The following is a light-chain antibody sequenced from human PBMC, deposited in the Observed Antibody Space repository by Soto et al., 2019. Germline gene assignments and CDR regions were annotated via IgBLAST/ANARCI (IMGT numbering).Light chain of an antibody. CDR2: AAS. Sequence: LRMTQSPSSLSASVGDRVGITCRASQSITGYLNWYQLKPGKVPKLLIYAASTLQSGVPSRFSGSGSGTDFTLTLSSLQADDFATYYCQHYNSYSEAFGQGTKVDIK. CDR3: QHYNSYSEA. V-gene: IGKV1-39*01. CDR1: QSITGY. J-gene: IGKJ1*01.